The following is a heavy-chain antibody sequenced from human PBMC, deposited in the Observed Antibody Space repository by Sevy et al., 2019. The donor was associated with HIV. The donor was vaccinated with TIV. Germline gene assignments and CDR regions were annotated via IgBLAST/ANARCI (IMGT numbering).Heavy chain of an antibody. D-gene: IGHD3-3*01. CDR1: GFTFSDYY. CDR2: ISSSGSTI. V-gene: IGHV3-11*01. CDR3: ARGIYDFWSGENRGMDV. Sequence: GGSLRLSCAASGFTFSDYYMSWIRQAPGEGLEWVSYISSSGSTIYYADSVKGRFTISRDNAKNSLYLQMNSLRAEDTAVYYCARGIYDFWSGENRGMDVWGQGTTVTVSS. J-gene: IGHJ6*02.